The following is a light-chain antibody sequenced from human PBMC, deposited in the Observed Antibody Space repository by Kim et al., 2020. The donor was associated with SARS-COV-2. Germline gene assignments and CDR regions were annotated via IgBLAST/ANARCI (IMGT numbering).Light chain of an antibody. Sequence: QSFDISYTRTSSDVVRYIYVCGYKHHPGKAPKLIIFDVTKRPTGVPDRFSGSKSGNTASLTVSGLQAEDEADYYCTSYAGRNDLVFGGGTQLTVL. CDR2: DVT. CDR3: TSYAGRNDLV. CDR1: SSDVVRYIY. V-gene: IGLV2-8*01. J-gene: IGLJ2*01.